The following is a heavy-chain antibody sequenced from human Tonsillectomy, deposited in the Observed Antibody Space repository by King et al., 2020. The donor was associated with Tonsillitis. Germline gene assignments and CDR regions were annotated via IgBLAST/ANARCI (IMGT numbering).Heavy chain of an antibody. CDR3: ARGDYGSGSYNYYGMDV. J-gene: IGHJ6*02. CDR1: GGSISSGGYS. D-gene: IGHD3-10*01. Sequence: QLQESGSGLVKPSQTLSLTCAVSGGSISSGGYSWRWIRQPPGKGLEWIGYIYHSGSTYYNPSLKSRVTISVDRSKNQFSLKLSSVTAADTAVYYCARGDYGSGSYNYYGMDVWGQGTTVTVSS. V-gene: IGHV4-30-2*01. CDR2: IYHSGST.